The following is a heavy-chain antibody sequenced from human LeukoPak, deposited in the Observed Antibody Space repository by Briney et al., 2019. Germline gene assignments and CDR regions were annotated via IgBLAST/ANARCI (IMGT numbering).Heavy chain of an antibody. CDR1: GGSISSSSYY. D-gene: IGHD4-11*01. V-gene: IGHV4-39*01. CDR2: IYYSGST. Sequence: SETLSLTCTVSGGSISSSSYYWGWIRQPPGKGLEWIGSIYYSGSTYYNPSLKSRVTISLDTSKNQFSLKLSSVTAADTAVYYCARHTRNYEEYYFDYWGQGTLVTVSS. CDR3: ARHTRNYEEYYFDY. J-gene: IGHJ4*02.